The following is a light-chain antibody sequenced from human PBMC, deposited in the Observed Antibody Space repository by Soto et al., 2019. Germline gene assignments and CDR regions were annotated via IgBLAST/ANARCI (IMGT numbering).Light chain of an antibody. Sequence: IVLTQSPGNRSLSAGEGATLSCRASQSVSSRYLAWYQQKHGQAPRLIIYGASSRATGIPDRFSGIVSGTDGTITISRLETEDCSTYDCQQSYSVPRTFGQGTKVDIK. CDR1: QSVSSRY. CDR2: GAS. V-gene: IGKV3-20*01. CDR3: QQSYSVPRT. J-gene: IGKJ1*01.